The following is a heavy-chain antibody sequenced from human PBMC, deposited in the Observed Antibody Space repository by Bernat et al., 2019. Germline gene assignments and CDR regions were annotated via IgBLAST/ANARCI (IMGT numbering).Heavy chain of an antibody. J-gene: IGHJ4*02. Sequence: QVQLVQSGAEVKKPGASVKVSCKASGYTFTSYGISWVRQAPGQGLEWMGWISAYNGNTNYAQKLQGRVTMTTDISTSTAYMELRSLRSDDTAVYYCATYRIATHWYPYFDYWGQGTLVTVSS. CDR3: ATYRIATHWYPYFDY. CDR1: GYTFTSYG. V-gene: IGHV1-18*01. D-gene: IGHD6-13*01. CDR2: ISAYNGNT.